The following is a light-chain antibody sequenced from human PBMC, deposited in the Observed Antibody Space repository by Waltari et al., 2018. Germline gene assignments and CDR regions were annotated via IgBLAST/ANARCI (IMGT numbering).Light chain of an antibody. V-gene: IGKV3-11*01. CDR1: QSVSRY. J-gene: IGKJ4*01. CDR2: GAS. Sequence: EIVLTQSPATLSLSPGERATLSCRASQSVSRYLAWYQQKPGQAPRLLIYGASNRATGIPARFSGSGSGTDFTLTISSLEPEDFAVYYCQQRSNWPFTFGGGTKVESK. CDR3: QQRSNWPFT.